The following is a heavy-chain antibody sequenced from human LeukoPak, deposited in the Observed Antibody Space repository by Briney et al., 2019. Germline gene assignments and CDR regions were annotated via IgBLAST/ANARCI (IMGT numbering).Heavy chain of an antibody. Sequence: GGSLRLSCAASGFTFSSYSMNWVRQAPGKGLGWVSSISSSSSYIYYADSVKGRFTISRDNAKNSLYLQMNSLRAEDTAVYYCARDSYYYGSGSYYISPYYYYGMDVWGQGTTVTVSS. CDR2: ISSSSSYI. D-gene: IGHD3-10*01. V-gene: IGHV3-21*01. CDR3: ARDSYYYGSGSYYISPYYYYGMDV. CDR1: GFTFSSYS. J-gene: IGHJ6*02.